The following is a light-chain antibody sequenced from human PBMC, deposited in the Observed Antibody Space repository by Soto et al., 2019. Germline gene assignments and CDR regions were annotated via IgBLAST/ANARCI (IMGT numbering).Light chain of an antibody. V-gene: IGLV2-14*03. CDR2: EVI. J-gene: IGLJ3*02. CDR3: SLYTRSRTLV. CDR1: DSDVGGYNY. Sequence: QSVLTQPASVSGSPGQSITISCTGTDSDVGGYNYVSWYQQHPGKAPKLMIYEVINRPSGVSTRFSGSKSASSASLTISGLQAEDEADYYCSLYTRSRTLVFGGGTKLTVL.